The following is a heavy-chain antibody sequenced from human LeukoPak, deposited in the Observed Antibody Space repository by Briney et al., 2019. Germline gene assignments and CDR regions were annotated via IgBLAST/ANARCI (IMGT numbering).Heavy chain of an antibody. CDR1: GFTFDDYA. CDR3: AKLKVEASYGRCGMDV. CDR2: ISRDSGRI. D-gene: IGHD5-18*01. Sequence: PGRSLRLSCAASGFTFDDYARRWVRQPPGKGLEWVSEISRDSGRIGYADSVKGPFTICRDNVKNSLSLQMNSLRAEDTALYYCAKLKVEASYGRCGMDVGGQGQRVTVS. V-gene: IGHV3-9*01. J-gene: IGHJ6*02.